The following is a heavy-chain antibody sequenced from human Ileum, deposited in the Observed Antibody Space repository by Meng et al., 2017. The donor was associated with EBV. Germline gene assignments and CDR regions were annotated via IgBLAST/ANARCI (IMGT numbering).Heavy chain of an antibody. CDR1: GGSISSYY. CDR3: ARGGWSLDY. CDR2: IYYSGST. J-gene: IGHJ4*02. V-gene: IGHV4-59*08. D-gene: IGHD2-15*01. Sequence: QVQRQDAGPGLVKPSETLSLTCTVSGGSISSYYWSWIRQPPGKGLEWIGYIYYSGSTNYNPSLKSRVTISVDTAKNQFSLNLSSVTAADTAVYYCARGGWSLDYWGQGTLVTVSS.